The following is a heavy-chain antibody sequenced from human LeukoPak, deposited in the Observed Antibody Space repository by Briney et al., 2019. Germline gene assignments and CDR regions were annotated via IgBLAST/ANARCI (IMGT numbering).Heavy chain of an antibody. V-gene: IGHV6-1*01. CDR3: ARERTGFDY. CDR2: TYYRSRWFN. Sequence: SRTLSLTCAISGDSVSTYTASWTWIRQSPSGGLEWLGRTYYRSRWFNDYAGSMKGRATIHPDTPKNQFSRQLISVTPEDTAVYFCARERTGFDYWGQGTLVTVSS. J-gene: IGHJ4*02. CDR1: GDSVSTYTAS. D-gene: IGHD1-14*01.